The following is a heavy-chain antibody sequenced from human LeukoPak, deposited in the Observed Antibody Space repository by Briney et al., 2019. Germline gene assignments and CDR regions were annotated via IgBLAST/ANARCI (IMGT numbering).Heavy chain of an antibody. D-gene: IGHD3-22*01. V-gene: IGHV1-69*01. CDR3: ARDGAYYYDSSGYYPRSSYNWFDP. Sequence: SVTVSCKASGGTFSIYAISWVRQAPGQGLEWMGGIIPIFGTANYAQKFQGRVTITADESTSTAYMELSSLRSEDTAVYYCARDGAYYYDSSGYYPRSSYNWFDPWGQGTLVTVSS. J-gene: IGHJ5*02. CDR1: GGTFSIYA. CDR2: IIPIFGTA.